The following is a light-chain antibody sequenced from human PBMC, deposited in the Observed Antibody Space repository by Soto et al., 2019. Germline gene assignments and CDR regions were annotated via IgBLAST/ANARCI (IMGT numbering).Light chain of an antibody. CDR2: VAS. CDR3: QQSYSQWT. Sequence: DIQMTQSPSSLSASVGDSVTITCRASQNIASSVNWYQQKPGEAPKLLIYVASSLQSGVPSRFSGSGSGTDFTFTISSLQPEDFATYYCQQSYSQWTFGQGTEVE. V-gene: IGKV1-39*01. CDR1: QNIASS. J-gene: IGKJ1*01.